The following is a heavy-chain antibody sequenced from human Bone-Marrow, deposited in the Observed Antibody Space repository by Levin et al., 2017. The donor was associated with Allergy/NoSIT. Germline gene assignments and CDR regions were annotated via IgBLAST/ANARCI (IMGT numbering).Heavy chain of an antibody. Sequence: GGSLRLSCAASGLTFSFSSYGLHWVRRAPGKGLEWLAVISFDGNIKYYRDSVKGRFTISRDDSKNTLFLQMNSLRAEDTAVYYCAKDRRRDCSTTNCHGVDYWGQGTLVTVSS. CDR1: GLTFSFSSYG. CDR3: AKDRRRDCSTTNCHGVDY. CDR2: ISFDGNIK. J-gene: IGHJ4*02. D-gene: IGHD2-2*01. V-gene: IGHV3-30*18.